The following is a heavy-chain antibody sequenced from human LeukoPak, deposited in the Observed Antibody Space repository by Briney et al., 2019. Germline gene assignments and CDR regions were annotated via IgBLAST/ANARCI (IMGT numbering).Heavy chain of an antibody. D-gene: IGHD2-15*01. CDR3: AKEEAYCSGGSCSYFDY. J-gene: IGHJ4*02. Sequence: GGSLRLSCAASGFTFDDYAMHWVRQAPGKGLEWVSGISWNSGSIGYADSVKGRFTISRDNAKNPLYLQMNSLRAEDTALYYCAKEEAYCSGGSCSYFDYWGQGTLVTVSS. V-gene: IGHV3-9*01. CDR2: ISWNSGSI. CDR1: GFTFDDYA.